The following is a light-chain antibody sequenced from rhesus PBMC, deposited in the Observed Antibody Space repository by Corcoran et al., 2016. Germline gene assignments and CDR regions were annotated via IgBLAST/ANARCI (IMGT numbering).Light chain of an antibody. Sequence: EIVMTQSPATLSLSPGERATLSCRASQSVSSSLAWYQQKPGQAPRLLIFGASSRATGIPARFSGSGAGTDFTLTISSLEPEDVAVYYCLQNSNWPRTFGKGTKVEIK. CDR1: QSVSSS. V-gene: IGKV3-24*01. J-gene: IGKJ1*01. CDR2: GAS. CDR3: LQNSNWPRT.